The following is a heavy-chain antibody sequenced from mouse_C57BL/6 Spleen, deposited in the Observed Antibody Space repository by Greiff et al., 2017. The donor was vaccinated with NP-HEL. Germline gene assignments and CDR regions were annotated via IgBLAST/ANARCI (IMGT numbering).Heavy chain of an antibody. Sequence: VQLHQPGAELVKPGASVKLSCKASGYTFTSYWMHWVKQRPGQGLEWIGMINPNSGSTHCCVQFKSKATLTVDKSSSTAYMQLSSLTSEDSAVYDGAREDDGSRAMDYWGQGTSVTVSS. CDR2: INPNSGST. J-gene: IGHJ4*01. V-gene: IGHV1-64*01. CDR1: GYTFTSYW. D-gene: IGHD2-12*01. CDR3: AREDDGSRAMDY.